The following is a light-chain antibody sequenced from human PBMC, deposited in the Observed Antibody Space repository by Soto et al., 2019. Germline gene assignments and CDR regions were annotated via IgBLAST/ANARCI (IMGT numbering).Light chain of an antibody. J-gene: IGLJ1*01. CDR3: NSYTSRSTYV. Sequence: QSALTQPVSVSGSPGQSITISCTGTSGDVGGYNYVSWYQQHPGKAPKLMIYDVSNRPSGVSNRFSGSKSGNTASLTISGLQAEDEADYYCNSYTSRSTYVFGTGTKLTVL. CDR2: DVS. V-gene: IGLV2-14*03. CDR1: SGDVGGYNY.